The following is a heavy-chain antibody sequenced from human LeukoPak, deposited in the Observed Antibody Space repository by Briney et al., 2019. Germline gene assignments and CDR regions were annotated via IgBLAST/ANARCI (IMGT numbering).Heavy chain of an antibody. Sequence: GGSLRLSCAASRFTFSSYAMSWVRQAPGKGLEWVSTISGSGGSTYYADSVKGRFTISRDNSKNTLYLQMNTLRAEDMAVYYCAKGVKRIVVVTAQHYFDYWGQGTLVTVSS. D-gene: IGHD2-21*02. CDR1: RFTFSSYA. J-gene: IGHJ4*02. CDR3: AKGVKRIVVVTAQHYFDY. CDR2: ISGSGGST. V-gene: IGHV3-23*01.